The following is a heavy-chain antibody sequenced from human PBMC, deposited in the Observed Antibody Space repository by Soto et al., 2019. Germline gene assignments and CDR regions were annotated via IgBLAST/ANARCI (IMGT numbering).Heavy chain of an antibody. V-gene: IGHV5-51*01. CDR1: GYSFTSYW. CDR3: ARHEAGPSMLLQYYGMDV. J-gene: IGHJ6*02. CDR2: IYPGDSDT. D-gene: IGHD2-15*01. Sequence: VGSLKISCNGSGYSFTSYWIGWVRQVPGKGLEWMGIIYPGDSDTRYSPSFQGQVTISADKSISTAYLQWSSLKASDTAMYYCARHEAGPSMLLQYYGMDVWGQGTTVTVSS.